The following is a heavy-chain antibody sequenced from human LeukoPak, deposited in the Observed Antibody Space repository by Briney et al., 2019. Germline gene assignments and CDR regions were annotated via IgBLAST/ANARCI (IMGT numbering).Heavy chain of an antibody. J-gene: IGHJ6*02. Sequence: GGSLRLSCAASGFTFNSYSMNWVRQAPGKGLEWVSSISSSSTYIYYADSVKGRFTISRDNAKNSLYLQMNSLRAEDTAVYYCGIPVQSGSLLGMDAWGQGTTVTVSS. CDR3: GIPVQSGSLLGMDA. V-gene: IGHV3-21*01. CDR1: GFTFNSYS. CDR2: ISSSSTYI. D-gene: IGHD2-15*01.